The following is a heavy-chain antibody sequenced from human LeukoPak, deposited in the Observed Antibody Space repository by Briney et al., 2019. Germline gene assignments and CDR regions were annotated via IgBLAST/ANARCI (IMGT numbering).Heavy chain of an antibody. Sequence: GGSLRLSCAASGYTFTVYSMNWFRQAPGKGLEWISYISITSDKIFYADSVKGRFTISRDNAWNSLYLQMNSLRDEDTAVYSCARDAYWGSSGKGFDSWGQGTLVIVSS. CDR2: ISITSDKI. CDR1: GYTFTVYS. V-gene: IGHV3-48*02. D-gene: IGHD3-16*01. J-gene: IGHJ4*02. CDR3: ARDAYWGSSGKGFDS.